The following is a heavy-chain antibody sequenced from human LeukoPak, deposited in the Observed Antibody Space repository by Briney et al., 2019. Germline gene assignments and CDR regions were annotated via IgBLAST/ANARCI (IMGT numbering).Heavy chain of an antibody. D-gene: IGHD6-25*01. CDR1: GFTFSNYN. Sequence: GGSLRLSCAASGFTFSNYNMNWVRQAPGKGLEWVSYISSSSTNIYYTDSVKGRFTISRDNAKNSLYLQMNSLRADDTAVYYCARFAAGGSYYYYMDVWGKGTTVTVSS. CDR2: ISSSSTNI. CDR3: ARFAAGGSYYYYMDV. J-gene: IGHJ6*03. V-gene: IGHV3-21*01.